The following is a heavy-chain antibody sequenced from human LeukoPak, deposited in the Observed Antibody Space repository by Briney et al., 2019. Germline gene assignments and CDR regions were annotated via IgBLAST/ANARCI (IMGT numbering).Heavy chain of an antibody. CDR2: ISAYNGNT. CDR1: GYTFTSYS. V-gene: IGHV1-18*01. D-gene: IGHD2-2*01. Sequence: GASVKVSCKASGYTFTSYSINWVRQAPGQGLEWMGWISAYNGNTKYAQKVQGRVTMTTDTSTSTAYMELSSLRSEDTAVYYCAMSQGLSAAPYDYWGQGTLVTVSS. CDR3: AMSQGLSAAPYDY. J-gene: IGHJ4*02.